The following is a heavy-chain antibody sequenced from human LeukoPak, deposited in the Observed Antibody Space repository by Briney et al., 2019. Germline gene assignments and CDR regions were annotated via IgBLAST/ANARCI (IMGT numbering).Heavy chain of an antibody. CDR1: RGSISSGAYY. CDR2: IYHSGST. V-gene: IGHV4-31*03. J-gene: IGHJ4*02. Sequence: SETRSLTCTVSRGSISSGAYYWSWIRQHPGKGLEWLGYIYHSGSTYYNPSLESRISISLDTSKNQFSLNLISVTAADTAVYYCARSSSSPRLDYWGQGTLVTVSS. D-gene: IGHD6-6*01. CDR3: ARSSSSPRLDY.